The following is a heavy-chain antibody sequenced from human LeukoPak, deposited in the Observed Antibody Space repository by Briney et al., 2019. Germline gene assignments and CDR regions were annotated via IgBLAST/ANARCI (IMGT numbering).Heavy chain of an antibody. J-gene: IGHJ5*02. D-gene: IGHD3-3*01. CDR1: GGSFSGYY. CDR2: INHSGST. CDR3: ARLIKITIFGVVIGLDP. V-gene: IGHV4-34*01. Sequence: PSETLSLTXAVYGGSFSGYYWSWIRQTPGKGLEWIGEINHSGSTNYNPSLKSRVTLSVDTSKNQFSLKLSSVTAADTAVYYCARLIKITIFGVVIGLDPWGQGTLVTVSS.